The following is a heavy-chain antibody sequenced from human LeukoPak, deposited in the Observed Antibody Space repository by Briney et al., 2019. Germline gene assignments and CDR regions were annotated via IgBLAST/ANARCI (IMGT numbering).Heavy chain of an antibody. V-gene: IGHV3-23*01. CDR3: ARDRGRYYDSRGFYWGYYFDY. Sequence: PGGSLRLSCAASGFTFSTYAVNWVRQAPGKGLEWVSTISGSGDSTYYVDSVKGRFTISRDNSKDTLYLQMSSVRVDDTAVYYCARDRGRYYDSRGFYWGYYFDYWGQGTLVTVSS. D-gene: IGHD3-22*01. J-gene: IGHJ4*02. CDR1: GFTFSTYA. CDR2: ISGSGDST.